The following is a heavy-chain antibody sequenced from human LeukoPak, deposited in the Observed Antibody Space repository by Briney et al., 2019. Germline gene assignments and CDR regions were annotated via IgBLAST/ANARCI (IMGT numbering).Heavy chain of an antibody. V-gene: IGHV4-39*07. CDR2: IYTSGST. CDR3: ARDNSGSYYVGYYYYYMDV. Sequence: SETLSLTCTVSGGSISSSSYYWGWIRQPPGKGLEWIGRIYTSGSTNYNPSLKSRVTMSVDTSKNQFSLKLSSVTAADTAVYYCARDNSGSYYVGYYYYYMDVWGKGTTVTISS. J-gene: IGHJ6*03. D-gene: IGHD1-26*01. CDR1: GGSISSSSYY.